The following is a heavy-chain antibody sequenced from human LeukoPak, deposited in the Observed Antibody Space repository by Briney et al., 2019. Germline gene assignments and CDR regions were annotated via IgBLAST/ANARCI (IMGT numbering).Heavy chain of an antibody. D-gene: IGHD3-22*01. CDR1: GDSVSSNSAA. V-gene: IGHV6-1*01. CDR3: ARVYTDYDSSGFDYYYYMDV. CDR2: TYYRSKWYN. J-gene: IGHJ6*03. Sequence: SQTLSLTCAISGDSVSSNSAAWNWIRQSPSRGLEWLGRTYYRSKWYNDYAVSVKSRITINPDTSKNQFSLPLKSVTPEDTAVYYCARVYTDYDSSGFDYYYYMDVWGKGTTVTVSS.